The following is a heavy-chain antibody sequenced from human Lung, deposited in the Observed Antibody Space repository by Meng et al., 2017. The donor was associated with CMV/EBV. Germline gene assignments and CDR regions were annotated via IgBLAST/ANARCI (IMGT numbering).Heavy chain of an antibody. J-gene: IGHJ4*02. CDR1: GFSFSNHW. V-gene: IGHV3-74*01. CDR3: VREGGLNWNQALDS. D-gene: IGHD1-1*01. Sequence: GGSLRLXCAASGFSFSNHWMHWVRQAPGKGLVWVSRIYSDGVIADYADFVKGRFTISRDNAKNTLYLQMNSLGVEDTAVYYCVREGGLNWNQALDSWGQGXLVTVSS. CDR2: IYSDGVIA.